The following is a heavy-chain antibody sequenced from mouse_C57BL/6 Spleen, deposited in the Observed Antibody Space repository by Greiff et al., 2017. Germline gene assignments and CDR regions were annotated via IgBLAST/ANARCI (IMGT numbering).Heavy chain of an antibody. J-gene: IGHJ1*03. CDR2: IDPEDCET. V-gene: IGHV14-2*01. CDR1: GFNFKDYY. Sequence: EVQLQESGAELVKPGASVKLSCTASGFNFKDYYMPWVQQRTEQGLEWIGRIDPEDCETKYPPKFQGKFTITTDTTSNTAYLQLSSLTSEDTAVYYCASVVATDWYFDGWGTGTTVTVAS. CDR3: ASVVATDWYFDG. D-gene: IGHD1-1*01.